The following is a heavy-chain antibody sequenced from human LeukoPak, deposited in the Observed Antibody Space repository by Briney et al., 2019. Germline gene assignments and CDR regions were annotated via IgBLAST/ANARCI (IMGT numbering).Heavy chain of an antibody. D-gene: IGHD3-22*01. Sequence: ASVKVSCKASGYTFTGYYMHWVRQAPGQGLEWMGWINPDSGGTNYAQEFQGRVTMTRDTSISTAYMELSRLRSDDTAVYYCARGSRDYYDNSGYYYWGQGTLVTVSS. V-gene: IGHV1-2*02. CDR1: GYTFTGYY. J-gene: IGHJ4*02. CDR2: INPDSGGT. CDR3: ARGSRDYYDNSGYYY.